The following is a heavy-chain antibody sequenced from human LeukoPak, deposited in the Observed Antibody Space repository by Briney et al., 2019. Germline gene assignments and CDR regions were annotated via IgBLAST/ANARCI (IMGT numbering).Heavy chain of an antibody. Sequence: GGSLRLSCAASGFTFSSYAMHWVRQAPGKGLEWVAVISFDGRSKYYADSVKGRFTISRDNSKNTLYLQMNSLRAEDTAVYYCAKSTMVRGTLYDYWGQGTLVTVSS. V-gene: IGHV3-30-3*02. CDR1: GFTFSSYA. D-gene: IGHD3-10*01. J-gene: IGHJ4*02. CDR2: ISFDGRSK. CDR3: AKSTMVRGTLYDY.